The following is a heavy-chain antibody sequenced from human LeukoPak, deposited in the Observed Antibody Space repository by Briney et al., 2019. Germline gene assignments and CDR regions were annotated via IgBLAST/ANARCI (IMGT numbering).Heavy chain of an antibody. D-gene: IGHD3-22*01. J-gene: IGHJ4*02. CDR1: GYTFTSYY. CDR2: INPSGGST. V-gene: IGHV1-46*01. Sequence: GASVKVSCKASGYTFTSYYMHWVRQAPGQGLEWMGIINPSGGSTSYAQKFQGRVTMTRDTSTSTVYMELSSLRSEDTAVYYCARDSSPNYDSSGYYYGHWDYWGQGTLVIVSS. CDR3: ARDSSPNYDSSGYYYGHWDY.